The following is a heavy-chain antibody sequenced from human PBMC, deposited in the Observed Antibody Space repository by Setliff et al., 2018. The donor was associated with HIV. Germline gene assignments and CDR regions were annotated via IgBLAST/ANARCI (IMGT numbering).Heavy chain of an antibody. V-gene: IGHV2-5*02. Sequence: SGPTLVNPAQTLTVTCTISGISLTTTDVGVGWIRQPPGKAPEWLAVIYWDDDKRYSPSLRSRLTISKGTSENQVVLRMTTMDPVDTATYYCGLLFDSHGFFEYWGPGTLVTVSS. CDR2: IYWDDDK. CDR3: GLLFDSHGFFEY. J-gene: IGHJ4*02. D-gene: IGHD5-18*01. CDR1: GISLTTTDVG.